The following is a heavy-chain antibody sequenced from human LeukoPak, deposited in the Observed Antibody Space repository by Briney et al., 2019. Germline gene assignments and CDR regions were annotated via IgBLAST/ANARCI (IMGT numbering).Heavy chain of an antibody. V-gene: IGHV4-59*06. CDR3: AKTSSTFSIFDY. CDR2: FYYSGGT. CDR1: GGSISSYY. D-gene: IGHD2/OR15-2a*01. Sequence: SETLSLTCTVSGGSISSYYWSWIRQPPGKGLEWIGYFYYSGGTYYNPSLKSRVTISVDTSKNQFSLKLSSVTAADTAVFYCAKTSSTFSIFDYWGQGTLVTVSS. J-gene: IGHJ4*02.